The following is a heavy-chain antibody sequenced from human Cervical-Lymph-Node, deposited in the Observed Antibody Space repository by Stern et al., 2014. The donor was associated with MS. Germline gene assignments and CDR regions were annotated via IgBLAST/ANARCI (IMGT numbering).Heavy chain of an antibody. CDR1: GGSISSGSDY. V-gene: IGHV4-61*02. D-gene: IGHD5-18*01. Sequence: QVQLQESGPGLVKPSQTLSLTCNVSGGSISSGSDYWSWFRQPVGKGLQWIGRIHPSGSAYYTPSLKSRVTISTDTSKNQFSLELTSATAADTAIYYCASGYRIFDYWGQGILVTVSS. J-gene: IGHJ4*02. CDR3: ASGYRIFDY. CDR2: IHPSGSA.